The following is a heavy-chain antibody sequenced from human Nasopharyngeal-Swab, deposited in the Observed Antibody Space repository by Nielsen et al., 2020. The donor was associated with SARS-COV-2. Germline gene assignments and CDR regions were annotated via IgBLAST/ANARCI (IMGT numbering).Heavy chain of an antibody. CDR2: IGTAGDT. CDR1: GSTFSSYD. J-gene: IGHJ6*02. D-gene: IGHD6-19*01. CDR3: ARAAVAGTYYYYYGMDV. V-gene: IGHV3-13*01. Sequence: GGSLRLSCAASGSTFSSYDMHWVRQATGKGREWVSAIGTAGDTYYPGSVKGRFTISRENAKNSLYLQMNSLRAGDTAVYYCARAAVAGTYYYYYGMDVWGQGTTVTVSS.